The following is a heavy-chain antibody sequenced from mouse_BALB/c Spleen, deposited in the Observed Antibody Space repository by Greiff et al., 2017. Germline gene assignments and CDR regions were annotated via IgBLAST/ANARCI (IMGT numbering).Heavy chain of an antibody. Sequence: VQLQQSGAELVRPGVSVKISCKGSGYTFTDYAMHWVKQSHAKSLEWIGVISTYYGDASYNQKFKGKATMTVDKSSSTAYMELARLTSEDSAIYYCARQGRYGNYVGDAMDYWGQGTSVTVSS. CDR1: GYTFTDYA. V-gene: IGHV1S137*01. CDR2: ISTYYGDA. J-gene: IGHJ4*01. CDR3: ARQGRYGNYVGDAMDY. D-gene: IGHD2-10*02.